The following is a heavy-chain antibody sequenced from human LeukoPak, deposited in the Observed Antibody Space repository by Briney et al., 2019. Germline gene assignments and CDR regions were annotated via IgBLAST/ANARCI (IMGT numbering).Heavy chain of an antibody. CDR2: IYSGGST. J-gene: IGHJ4*02. CDR3: ASLGYDYVWGSYRYPDY. D-gene: IGHD3-16*02. V-gene: IGHV3-66*01. CDR1: GLTVSSSH. Sequence: GGSLRLSCAASGLTVSSSHMSWVRQAPGKGLEWVSVIYSGGSTYYADSVKGRFAISRDNSKNTLYLQMNSLRDEDTAVYYCASLGYDYVWGSYRYPDYWGQGTLVTVSS.